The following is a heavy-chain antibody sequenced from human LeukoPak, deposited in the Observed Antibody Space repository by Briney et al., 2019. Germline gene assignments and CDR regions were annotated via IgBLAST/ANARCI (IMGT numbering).Heavy chain of an antibody. Sequence: GGSLRPSCAASGFTFSSYSMNWVRQAPGKGLEWVSSISSSSSYIYYADSVKGRFTISRDNAKNSLYLQMNSLRAEDTAVYYCARDQGSAIAVAGGDFDYWGQGTLVTVSS. D-gene: IGHD6-19*01. CDR2: ISSSSSYI. CDR1: GFTFSSYS. V-gene: IGHV3-21*01. J-gene: IGHJ4*02. CDR3: ARDQGSAIAVAGGDFDY.